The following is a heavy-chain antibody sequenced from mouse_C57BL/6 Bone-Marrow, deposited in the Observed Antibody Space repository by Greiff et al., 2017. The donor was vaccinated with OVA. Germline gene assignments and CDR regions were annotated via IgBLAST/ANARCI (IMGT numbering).Heavy chain of an antibody. Sequence: EVHLVESGGGLVQPGGSMKLSCVASGFTFSNYWMNWVRQSPEKGLEWVAQIRLKSDNYATHYAESVKGRFTISRDDSKSSVYLQMNNLRAEDTGIYYCTVPFYSNPFAYWGQGTLVTVSA. J-gene: IGHJ3*01. CDR2: IRLKSDNYAT. CDR1: GFTFSNYW. V-gene: IGHV6-3*01. CDR3: TVPFYSNPFAY. D-gene: IGHD2-5*01.